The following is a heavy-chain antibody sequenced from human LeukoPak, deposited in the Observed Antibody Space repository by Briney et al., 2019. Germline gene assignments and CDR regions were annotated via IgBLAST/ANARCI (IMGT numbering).Heavy chain of an antibody. J-gene: IGHJ4*02. Sequence: SSETLSLTXTVSGGSISSGDYYWSWIRQPPGKGPEWIGYIYYSGSTYYNPSLKSRVTISVDTSKNQFSLKLSSVTAADTAVYYCARGPDTAMVHFDYWGQGTLVTVSS. CDR3: ARGPDTAMVHFDY. CDR1: GGSISSGDYY. CDR2: IYYSGST. V-gene: IGHV4-30-4*08. D-gene: IGHD5-18*01.